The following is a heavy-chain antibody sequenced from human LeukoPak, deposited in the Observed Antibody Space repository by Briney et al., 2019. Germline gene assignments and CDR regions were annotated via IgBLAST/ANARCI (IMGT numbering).Heavy chain of an antibody. CDR2: ISTDGGST. CDR1: GFTFSSYA. D-gene: IGHD3-10*01. CDR3: ARGGAYGSGSYYNMNF. V-gene: IGHV3-64*01. J-gene: IGHJ4*02. Sequence: GGSLRLSCAASGFTFSSYAMHWVRQAPGKGLEYVSPISTDGGSTYYENSVKGRFTISRDNSKNTLYLQMGSLRAEDMAVYYCARGGAYGSGSYYNMNFWGQGTLVTVSS.